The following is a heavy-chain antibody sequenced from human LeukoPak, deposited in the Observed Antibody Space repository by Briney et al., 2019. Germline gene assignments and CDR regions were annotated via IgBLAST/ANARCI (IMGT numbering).Heavy chain of an antibody. J-gene: IGHJ6*02. CDR2: ISSSGSTI. CDR1: GFTFSSYE. CDR3: ARSGYSSGWSNYYYYGMDV. V-gene: IGHV3-48*03. D-gene: IGHD6-19*01. Sequence: GGSLRLSCAASGFTFSSYEMNWVRQAPGKGLEWVSYISSSGSTIYYADSVMGRFTISRDNAKNSLYLQMNSLRAEDTAVYYCARSGYSSGWSNYYYYGMDVWGQRTTVTVSS.